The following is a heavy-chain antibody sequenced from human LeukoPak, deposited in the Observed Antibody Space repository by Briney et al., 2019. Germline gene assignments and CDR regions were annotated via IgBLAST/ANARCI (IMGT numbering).Heavy chain of an antibody. CDR3: ARAPQYYDSSGYYYYMDV. J-gene: IGHJ6*03. CDR1: GGSISTYY. D-gene: IGHD3-22*01. Sequence: SETLTLTCTVSGGSISTYYWSWIRQPPGKGLEWIGYIYYSGSTNYNPSLKSRVTLSVDTSKNQFSLNLSSVTAADTAVYYCARAPQYYDSSGYYYYMDVWGKGTTVTVSS. V-gene: IGHV4-59*01. CDR2: IYYSGST.